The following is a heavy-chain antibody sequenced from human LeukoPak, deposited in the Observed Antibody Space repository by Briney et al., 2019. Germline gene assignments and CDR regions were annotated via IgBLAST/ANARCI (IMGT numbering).Heavy chain of an antibody. J-gene: IGHJ6*02. CDR1: GGSFSGYY. V-gene: IGHV4-34*01. Sequence: PSETLSLTCAVYGGSFSGYYWSWIRQPPGKGLEWIGEINHSGSTNYNPSLKSRVTISVDTSKNQFSLKLSSVTAADTAVYYCASTSGWYSYHGMDVWGQGTTVTVSS. CDR3: ASTSGWYSYHGMDV. CDR2: INHSGST. D-gene: IGHD6-13*01.